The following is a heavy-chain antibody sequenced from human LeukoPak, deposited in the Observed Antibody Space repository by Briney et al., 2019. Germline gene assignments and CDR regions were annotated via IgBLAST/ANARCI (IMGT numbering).Heavy chain of an antibody. D-gene: IGHD2-2*01. CDR2: ISYDGSNK. V-gene: IGHV3-30*18. CDR3: AKSRGTSWAAFDY. Sequence: GGSLRLSCAASGFTFSSYGMHWVRQAPGKGLEWVAVISYDGSNKYYADSVKGRFTISRDNSKNTLYLQMNSLRAEDTAVYYCAKSRGTSWAAFDYWGQGTLVTVSS. CDR1: GFTFSSYG. J-gene: IGHJ4*02.